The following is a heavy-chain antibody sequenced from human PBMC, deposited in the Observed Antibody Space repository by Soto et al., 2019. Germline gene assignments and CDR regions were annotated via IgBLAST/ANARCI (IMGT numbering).Heavy chain of an antibody. CDR3: ASLLSGTTGAYTDYYYYMDV. J-gene: IGHJ6*03. V-gene: IGHV1-46*03. CDR2: INPSGGST. Sequence: QVQLVQSGAEVKKPGASVKVSCKASGYTFTSYYMHWVRQAPGQGLEWMGIINPSGGSTSYAQKFQGRVTMPRDTSTSTVYMELSSLRSEDTAVYYCASLLSGTTGAYTDYYYYMDVWGKGTTVTVSS. CDR1: GYTFTSYY. D-gene: IGHD1-1*01.